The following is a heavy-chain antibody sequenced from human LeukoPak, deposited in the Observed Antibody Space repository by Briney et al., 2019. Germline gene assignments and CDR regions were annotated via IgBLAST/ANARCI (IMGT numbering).Heavy chain of an antibody. D-gene: IGHD6-25*01. CDR3: ARVGAAASLEYYFDY. V-gene: IGHV4-31*03. J-gene: IGHJ4*02. CDR2: IYYSGST. CDR1: GGSISSGGYY. Sequence: SETLSLTCTVPGGSISSGGYYWSWIRQHPGKGLEWIGYIYYSGSTYYNPSLKSRVTISVDTSKNQFSLKLSSVTAADTAVYYCARVGAAASLEYYFDYWGQGTLVTVSS.